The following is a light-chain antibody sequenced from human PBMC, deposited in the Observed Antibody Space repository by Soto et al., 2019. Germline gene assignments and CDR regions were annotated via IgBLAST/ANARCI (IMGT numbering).Light chain of an antibody. CDR2: DAS. CDR3: QQYETFSGT. V-gene: IGKV1-5*01. CDR1: QSGSGW. J-gene: IGKJ1*01. Sequence: DIQLIPVSSTLSPSVGDTVTDTCRASQSGSGWLAWYQQKPGEAPKLLIYDASALPRGVPSRFSGSGSGTKFTLTIASLQPDDFAAYYCQQYETFSGTFGPGTKVDIK.